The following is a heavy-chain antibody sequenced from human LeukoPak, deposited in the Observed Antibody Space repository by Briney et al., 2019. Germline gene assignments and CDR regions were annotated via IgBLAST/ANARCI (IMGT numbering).Heavy chain of an antibody. CDR3: AKDRVSPGFNWFDP. V-gene: IGHV3-23*01. Sequence: GSLRLSCAAPGVLISSYAMSWVRPAPGKGLEWVSAINGRGDNTYYADFVKGRFTISRDNSKSTVYLQMNSLRTEDTAVYYCAKDRVSPGFNWFDPWGQGTLVTVSS. CDR2: INGRGDNT. CDR1: GVLISSYA. J-gene: IGHJ5*02. D-gene: IGHD2/OR15-2a*01.